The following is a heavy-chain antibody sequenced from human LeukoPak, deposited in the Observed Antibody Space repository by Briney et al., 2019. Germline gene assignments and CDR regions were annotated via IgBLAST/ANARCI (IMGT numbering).Heavy chain of an antibody. Sequence: PGGSLRLSGAASGFTVDSNYLSWVRQARGKGLEWVSTICTGGNTYYAASVKGRFTISRDFSKNTVFLHMNSLRAEDTAMYYCARGDDSGYYDYFDYWGQGALVTVSS. V-gene: IGHV3-53*01. D-gene: IGHD3-22*01. CDR3: ARGDDSGYYDYFDY. J-gene: IGHJ4*02. CDR2: ICTGGNT. CDR1: GFTVDSNY.